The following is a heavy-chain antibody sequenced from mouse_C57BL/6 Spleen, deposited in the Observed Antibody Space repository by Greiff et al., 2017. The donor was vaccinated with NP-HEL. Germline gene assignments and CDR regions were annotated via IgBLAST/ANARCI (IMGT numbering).Heavy chain of an antibody. CDR1: GYSFTDYN. CDR3: ARSAVVRSSAMDY. D-gene: IGHD1-1*01. Sequence: EVKLMESGPELVKPGASVKISCKASGYSFTDYNMNWVKQSNGKSLEWIGVINPNYGSTSYNQKFQGKATLTVDQSSSTAYMQLNSLTSEDSAVYYCARSAVVRSSAMDYWGQGTSVTVSS. V-gene: IGHV1-39*01. CDR2: INPNYGST. J-gene: IGHJ4*01.